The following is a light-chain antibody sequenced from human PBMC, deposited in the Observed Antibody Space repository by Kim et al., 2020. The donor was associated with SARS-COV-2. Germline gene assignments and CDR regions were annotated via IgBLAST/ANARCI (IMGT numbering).Light chain of an antibody. CDR2: YKSDSDK. Sequence: LTCTLRSGINVGTYRIYWYQQKPGSPPHYLLRYKSDSDKQQGSGVPSRFSGSKDASANAGILLISGLQSDDEADYYCTIWYGSTCVFGGGTQLTVL. CDR3: TIWYGSTCV. V-gene: IGLV5-45*02. J-gene: IGLJ3*02. CDR1: SGINVGTYR.